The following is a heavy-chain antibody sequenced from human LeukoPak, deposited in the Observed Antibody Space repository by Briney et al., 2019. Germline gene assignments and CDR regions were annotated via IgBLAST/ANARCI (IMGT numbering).Heavy chain of an antibody. CDR2: MYYSGST. V-gene: IGHV4-30-4*08. CDR1: GGSIRSDDSY. Sequence: PSQTLSLTCTVSGGSIRSDDSYWTWIRQPPGKGLEWIGYMYYSGSTYYNPSLKTRISISEDTSKSQISLKLTSVTAADTAVYYCARDKWVRVGNSWRRYAMDVRGQGTTVTVSS. J-gene: IGHJ6*02. D-gene: IGHD6-13*01. CDR3: ARDKWVRVGNSWRRYAMDV.